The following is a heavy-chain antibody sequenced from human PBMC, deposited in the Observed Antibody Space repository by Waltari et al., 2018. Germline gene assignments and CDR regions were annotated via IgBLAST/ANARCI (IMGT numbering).Heavy chain of an antibody. CDR1: GFTFSSYG. V-gene: IGHV3-30*02. CDR3: ARAGVYYDTLNLFDY. CDR2: IRYDGNNK. Sequence: QVQLVESGGGVVQPGGSLRLSCAASGFTFSSYGMHWVRQAPGKGVEWVAFIRYDGNNKYYADSVKGRFTISRDNSKNTLYLQMNSLRAEDTAVYYCARAGVYYDTLNLFDYWGQGTLVTVSS. J-gene: IGHJ4*02. D-gene: IGHD3-22*01.